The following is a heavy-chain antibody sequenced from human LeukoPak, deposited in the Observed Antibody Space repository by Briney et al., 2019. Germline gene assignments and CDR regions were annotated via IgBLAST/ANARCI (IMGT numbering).Heavy chain of an antibody. J-gene: IGHJ4*02. CDR1: GYTFTSYY. CDR2: INPNGGST. D-gene: IGHD5-24*01. CDR3: ARENSLRDGRWLQAMGDYFDY. V-gene: IGHV1-46*01. Sequence: ASVKVSCKASGYTFTSYYMHWVRQAPGQGLEWMGIINPNGGSTSYAQKFQGRVTMTRDTSTSTVYMELSSLRSEDTAVYYCARENSLRDGRWLQAMGDYFDYWGQGTLVTVSS.